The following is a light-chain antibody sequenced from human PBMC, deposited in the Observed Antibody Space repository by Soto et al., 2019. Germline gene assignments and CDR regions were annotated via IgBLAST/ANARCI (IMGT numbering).Light chain of an antibody. V-gene: IGLV4-69*01. J-gene: IGLJ2*01. CDR2: LNSDGSH. CDR3: QTWGTGIQI. Sequence: QLVLTQSPSASASLGASVKLTCTLSSGHSNYAIAWHQQQPEKGPRYLMKLNSDGSHSTGDGIPDRFSGSSSGAERYLTISSLQSEDEADYYCQTWGTGIQIFGGGTQLTVL. CDR1: SGHSNYA.